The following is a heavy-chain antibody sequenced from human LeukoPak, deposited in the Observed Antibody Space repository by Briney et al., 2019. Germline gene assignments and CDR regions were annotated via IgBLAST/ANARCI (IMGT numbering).Heavy chain of an antibody. CDR2: IIPIFGTA. D-gene: IGHD3-3*01. CDR3: ARDRISFQGGSGYYFRVAMDY. CDR1: GGTFSSYA. J-gene: IGHJ4*02. V-gene: IGHV1-69*01. Sequence: SVKVSCKASGGTFSSYAISWVRQAPGQGLEWMGGIIPIFGTANYAQKFQGRVTITADESTSTAYMELSSLRSEDTAVYYCARDRISFQGGSGYYFRVAMDYWGQGTLVTVSS.